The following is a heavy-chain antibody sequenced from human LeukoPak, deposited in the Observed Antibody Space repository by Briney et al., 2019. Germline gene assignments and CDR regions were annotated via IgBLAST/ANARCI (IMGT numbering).Heavy chain of an antibody. J-gene: IGHJ6*03. CDR3: ARLSDYYYYYMDV. CDR2: INHSGST. Sequence: SETLSLTCAVYGGSFSGYYWSWIRQPPGKGLEWIGEINHSGSTNYNPSLKSRVTISVDTSKNQFSLKLSSATAADTAVYYCARLSDYYYYYMDVWGKGTTVTISS. D-gene: IGHD2/OR15-2a*01. V-gene: IGHV4-34*01. CDR1: GGSFSGYY.